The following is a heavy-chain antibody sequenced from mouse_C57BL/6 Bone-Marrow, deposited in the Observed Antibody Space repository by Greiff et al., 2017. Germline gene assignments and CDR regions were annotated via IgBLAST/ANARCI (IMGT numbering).Heavy chain of an antibody. D-gene: IGHD1-1*01. CDR2: ISDGGSYT. V-gene: IGHV5-4*01. CDR1: GFTFSSYA. Sequence: EVKVVESGGGLVKPGGSLKLSCAASGFTFSSYAMSWVRQTPEKRLEWVATISDGGSYTYYPDNVKGGFTISRDNAKNNLYLQMSHLKSEDTAMYYCARDPTTVVATGFDYGGQGTTLTVSS. CDR3: ARDPTTVVATGFDY. J-gene: IGHJ2*01.